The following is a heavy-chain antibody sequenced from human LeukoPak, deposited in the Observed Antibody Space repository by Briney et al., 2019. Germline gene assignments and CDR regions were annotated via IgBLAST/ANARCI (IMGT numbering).Heavy chain of an antibody. CDR3: ARDKSLANPYFFDY. V-gene: IGHV1-2*02. Sequence: ASVKVSCKASGYTFTGYYIHWVRHAPGQGLEWMGWINPNSGGANYAQKFQGRVTLTRDTSISAAYMDLHSLRSDDTAVYFCARDKSLANPYFFDYWGQGTLVTVSS. D-gene: IGHD1-14*01. CDR2: INPNSGGA. J-gene: IGHJ4*02. CDR1: GYTFTGYY.